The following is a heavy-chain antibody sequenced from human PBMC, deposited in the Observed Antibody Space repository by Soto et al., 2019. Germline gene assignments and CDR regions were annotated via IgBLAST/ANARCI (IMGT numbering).Heavy chain of an antibody. CDR2: VIPVSGTP. V-gene: IGHV1-69*06. D-gene: IGHD1-26*01. Sequence: QVQLVQSGAEVKKPGSSVKVSCKASGGTFSNYAICWVRQAPGQGLEWMGGVIPVSGTPKYAQKFQDRVLITADKSTSTAYMELTSPTSEDTAVYFCARDRGSGSYYSVSDYWYFDLWGRGTLVTVSS. CDR3: ARDRGSGSYYSVSDYWYFDL. J-gene: IGHJ2*01. CDR1: GGTFSNYA.